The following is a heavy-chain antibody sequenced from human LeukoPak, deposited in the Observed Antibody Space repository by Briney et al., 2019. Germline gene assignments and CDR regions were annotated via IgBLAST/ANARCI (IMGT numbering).Heavy chain of an antibody. Sequence: SETLSLTCTVSGGSISSGSYYWSWIRQPAGKGLEWIGYIFYTGTTNYNPSLKSRVTISVDTSKNQFSLKLTSVTAADTAVYYCGRHECSGGSCSFDPWGQGTLVTVSS. V-gene: IGHV4-61*10. D-gene: IGHD2-15*01. CDR3: GRHECSGGSCSFDP. J-gene: IGHJ5*02. CDR2: IFYTGTT. CDR1: GGSISSGSYY.